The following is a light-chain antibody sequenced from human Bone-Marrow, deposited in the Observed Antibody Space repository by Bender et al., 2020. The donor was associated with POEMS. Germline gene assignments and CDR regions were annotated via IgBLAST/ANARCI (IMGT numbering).Light chain of an antibody. CDR1: SSNIGNHG. Sequence: QSVVTQPPSLSEAPRQRVTISCSGSSSNIGNHGVNWYQQLPGEAPKLLIYYDDLLTPGVSDRFSASKSGTSASLAISELQSEDGALYYCSALDDSQSGWVSGGGTKLPV. V-gene: IGLV1-36*01. J-gene: IGLJ3*02. CDR3: SALDDSQSGWV. CDR2: YDD.